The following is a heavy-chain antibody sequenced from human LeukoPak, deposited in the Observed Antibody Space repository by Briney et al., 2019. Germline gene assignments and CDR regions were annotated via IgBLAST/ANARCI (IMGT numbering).Heavy chain of an antibody. D-gene: IGHD3-9*01. CDR1: GGSISSSSYY. CDR2: IYYSGST. J-gene: IGHJ6*02. V-gene: IGHV4-39*07. CDR3: ARDRVTPVRYFDWTHTEGYYGMDV. Sequence: SETLSLTCTVSGGSISSSSYYWGWIRQPPGKGLEWIGSIYYSGSTYYNPSLKSRVTISVDTSKNQFSLKLSSVTAADTAVYYCARDRVTPVRYFDWTHTEGYYGMDVWGQGTTVTVSS.